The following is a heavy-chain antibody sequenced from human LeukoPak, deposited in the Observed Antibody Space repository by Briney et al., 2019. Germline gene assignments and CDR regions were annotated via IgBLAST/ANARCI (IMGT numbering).Heavy chain of an antibody. J-gene: IGHJ4*02. Sequence: GGSLRLSCEASGFIFSTYCMGWVRQVPGKGLEWVANIHPDGSETSYVESVKGRFTISRDNAKKTMSLQMNSLRSEEVAVYICVRWGVGGGMDFWGQGTLVTVSS. CDR2: IHPDGSET. V-gene: IGHV3-7*01. CDR3: VRWGVGGGMDF. CDR1: GFIFSTYC. D-gene: IGHD2-15*01.